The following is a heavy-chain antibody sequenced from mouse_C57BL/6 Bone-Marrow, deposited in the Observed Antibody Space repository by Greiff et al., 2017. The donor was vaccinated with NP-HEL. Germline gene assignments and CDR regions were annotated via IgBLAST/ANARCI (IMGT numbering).Heavy chain of an antibody. CDR3: ARDDYGSSYPAWFAY. CDR1: GFTFSDYY. D-gene: IGHD1-1*01. V-gene: IGHV5-16*01. J-gene: IGHJ3*01. CDR2: INYDGSST. Sequence: EVHLVESEGGLVQPGSSMKLSCTASGFTFSDYYMAWVRQVPEKGLEWVANINYDGSSTYYLDSLKSRFIISRDNAKNILYLQMSSLKSEDTATYYCARDDYGSSYPAWFAYWGQGTLVTVSA.